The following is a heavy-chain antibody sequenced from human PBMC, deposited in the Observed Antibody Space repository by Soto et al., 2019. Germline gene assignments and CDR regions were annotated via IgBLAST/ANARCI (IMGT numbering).Heavy chain of an antibody. CDR2: IQSGGPT. J-gene: IGHJ6*04. CDR1: GFTVSSKY. V-gene: IGHV3-66*01. D-gene: IGHD2-15*01. Sequence: EVHLVESGGGLVQPGGSLRLSCAASGFTVSSKYMSWVRQAPGKGLEWVSLIQSGGPTYYADSVKGRFTISRDTSENTRHLQMDSLRAEDTAVYYCARDDVLCDGGRCYGVTLDVGGKGTTVTVSS. CDR3: ARDDVLCDGGRCYGVTLDV.